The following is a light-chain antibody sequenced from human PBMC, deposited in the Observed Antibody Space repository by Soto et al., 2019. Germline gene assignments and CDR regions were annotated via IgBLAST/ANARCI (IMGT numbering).Light chain of an antibody. CDR2: GTS. V-gene: IGKV3-20*01. J-gene: IGKJ3*01. Sequence: DIVLTQSPGTLSLSPGERATLSCRASQSVSSTYLAWYQQKPGQAPRVLIYGTSIRASGVPERFSGGGSGTDFTLTITRLEPEDFAVYYCQQYGSSLFTFGPGTKVEFK. CDR3: QQYGSSLFT. CDR1: QSVSSTY.